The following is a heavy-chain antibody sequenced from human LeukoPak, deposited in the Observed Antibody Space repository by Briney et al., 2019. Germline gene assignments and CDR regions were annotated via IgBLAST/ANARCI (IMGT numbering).Heavy chain of an antibody. V-gene: IGHV3-21*01. CDR2: ISSRSSYI. J-gene: IGHJ4*02. D-gene: IGHD3-3*01. CDR1: GFTFSSYS. Sequence: GGSLRLSCAASGFTFSSYSMNWVRQAPGKGLEWVSSISSRSSYIYYADSVKGRFTISRDNAKNSLYLQLSSLRVEDTAVYYCARPRSDYWGQGTLVTVSS. CDR3: ARPRSDY.